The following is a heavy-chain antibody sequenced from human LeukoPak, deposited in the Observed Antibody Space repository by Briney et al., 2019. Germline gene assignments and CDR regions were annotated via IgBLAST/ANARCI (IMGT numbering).Heavy chain of an antibody. CDR3: ARDSRHHRFLYWDWFDP. V-gene: IGHV3-53*01. CDR2: IYSGGST. J-gene: IGHJ5*02. CDR1: GFTVSSNY. Sequence: GGSLRLSCAASGFTVSSNYMSWVRQAPGKGLEWVSVIYSGGSTYYADSVKGRFTISRDNAKNSLYLHMNSLRAEDTAVYYCARDSRHHRFLYWDWFDPWGQGTLVTVSS. D-gene: IGHD2/OR15-2a*01.